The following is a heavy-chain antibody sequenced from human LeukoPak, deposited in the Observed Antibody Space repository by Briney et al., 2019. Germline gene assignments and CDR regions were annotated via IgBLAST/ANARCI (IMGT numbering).Heavy chain of an antibody. Sequence: GGSLRLSCEGSGSTFSNYWMGWVRQAPGKGLQWVANIKTDGSEKYYVDSVKGRFTISRDNAKNSLYLQMNSLRAEDTAVYYCARGPLIGYSYGFDYWGQGTLVTVSS. V-gene: IGHV3-7*01. CDR3: ARGPLIGYSYGFDY. D-gene: IGHD5-18*01. J-gene: IGHJ4*02. CDR1: GSTFSNYW. CDR2: IKTDGSEK.